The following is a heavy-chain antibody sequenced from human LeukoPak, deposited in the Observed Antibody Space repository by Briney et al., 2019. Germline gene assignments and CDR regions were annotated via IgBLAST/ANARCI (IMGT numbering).Heavy chain of an antibody. Sequence: GASVKVSCKASGYTFTSYGISWVRQAPGQGLEWMGWISAYNGNTNYAQKLQGRVTMTTDTSTSTAYMELRSLRSDDTAVYYCARYGTRAGTLAGAFDIWGQGTMVTVSS. CDR3: ARYGTRAGTLAGAFDI. CDR1: GYTFTSYG. D-gene: IGHD6-19*01. V-gene: IGHV1-18*01. J-gene: IGHJ3*02. CDR2: ISAYNGNT.